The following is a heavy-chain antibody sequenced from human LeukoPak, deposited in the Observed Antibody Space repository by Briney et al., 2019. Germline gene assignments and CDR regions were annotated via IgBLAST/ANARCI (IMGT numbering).Heavy chain of an antibody. CDR1: GGSISSYY. V-gene: IGHV4-59*01. CDR2: IYYSGST. D-gene: IGHD1-26*01. CDR3: ARDKRSYLYNYFDY. Sequence: SSETLSLTCTVSGGSISSYYWSWIRQPPRKGLEWIGYIYYSGSTKYNPSLKSRVTISVDTSKNQFSLKLSSVTAADTAVYYCARDKRSYLYNYFDYWGQGTLVTVSS. J-gene: IGHJ4*02.